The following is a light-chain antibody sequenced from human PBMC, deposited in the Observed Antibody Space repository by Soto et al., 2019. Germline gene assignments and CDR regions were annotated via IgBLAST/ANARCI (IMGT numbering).Light chain of an antibody. Sequence: DLQMTQSPSSLSASVGDRVTITCRASQTISTHLNWYQQKPGKAPKLLIYAASTLQSGVPSRFSGSGSGTDFTRTISSLQPEDFATYYCQQSLTIPYTFGQGTKLEIK. V-gene: IGKV1-39*01. CDR2: AAS. CDR3: QQSLTIPYT. J-gene: IGKJ2*01. CDR1: QTISTH.